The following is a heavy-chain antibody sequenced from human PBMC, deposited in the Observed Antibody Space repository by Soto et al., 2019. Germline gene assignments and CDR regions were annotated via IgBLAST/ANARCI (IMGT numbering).Heavy chain of an antibody. Sequence: EVQLLESGGGLVQPGASLRLSCAVSGFIFGNYMMTWVRQAPGKGLEWVSTISESGDSTYYADSVKGRFTISRDSSKNQLYLQMDSLGAEDTAVYYCAPHVYCSGGSCHYDAFDIRGQGTMVTVSS. D-gene: IGHD2-15*01. CDR1: GFIFGNYM. J-gene: IGHJ3*02. CDR2: ISESGDST. V-gene: IGHV3-23*01. CDR3: APHVYCSGGSCHYDAFDI.